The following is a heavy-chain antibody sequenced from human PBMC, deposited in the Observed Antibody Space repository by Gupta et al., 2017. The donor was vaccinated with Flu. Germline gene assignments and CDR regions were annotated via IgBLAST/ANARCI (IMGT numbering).Heavy chain of an antibody. CDR2: VSGRGGGI. J-gene: IGHJ4*02. Sequence: GVEWVSTVSGRGGGIFYEDSVKGQFTISRDNSKSTLYLQMSSLRVEDTAKDYCAKSVSTIDGCDSWGQGTRVTVSS. V-gene: IGHV3-23*01. D-gene: IGHD5-12*01. CDR3: AKSVSTIDGCDS.